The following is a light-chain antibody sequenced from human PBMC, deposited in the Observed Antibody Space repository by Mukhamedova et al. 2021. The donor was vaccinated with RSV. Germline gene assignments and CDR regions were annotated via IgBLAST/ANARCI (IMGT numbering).Light chain of an antibody. CDR3: QQTYSTPYT. V-gene: IGKV1-39*01. CDR2: GTS. J-gene: IGKJ2*01. Sequence: WYQRRVHGQAPKLLMYGTSSLRGGVPSRFSGSGSGTDFTLTISSLQPEDFATYYCQQTYSTPYTFGQGTKLEIK.